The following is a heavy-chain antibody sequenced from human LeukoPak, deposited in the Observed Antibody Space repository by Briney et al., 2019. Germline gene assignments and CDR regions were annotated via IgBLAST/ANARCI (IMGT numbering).Heavy chain of an antibody. CDR2: INTVGTYI. D-gene: IGHD3-22*01. J-gene: IGHJ4*02. CDR3: ARLRRNSDRSGFYYYYDY. Sequence: GGSLRLSCAASGFTFSSYAMNWVRQAPGKGLEWVSSINTVGTYIYYADSVRGRLTISRDNAENSLWLQMNSLRAEDSAVYYCARLRRNSDRSGFYYYYDYWGQGTLVTVSS. V-gene: IGHV3-21*01. CDR1: GFTFSSYA.